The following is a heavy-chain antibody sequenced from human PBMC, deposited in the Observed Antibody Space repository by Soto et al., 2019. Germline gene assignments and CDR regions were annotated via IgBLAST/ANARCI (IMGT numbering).Heavy chain of an antibody. Sequence: QVQLQESGPGLVKPSQTLSLTCTVSVGSISSGGYYWSWIRQHPGKGLEWIGYIYYSGSTYYNPSLKSRVTISVDTSKNQFSLKLSSVTAADTAVYYCARWEKGYYYGMDVWGQGTTVTVSS. D-gene: IGHD1-26*01. CDR3: ARWEKGYYYGMDV. J-gene: IGHJ6*02. CDR2: IYYSGST. V-gene: IGHV4-31*03. CDR1: VGSISSGGYY.